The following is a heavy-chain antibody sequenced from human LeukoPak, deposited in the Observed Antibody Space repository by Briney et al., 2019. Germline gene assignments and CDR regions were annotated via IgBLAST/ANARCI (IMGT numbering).Heavy chain of an antibody. CDR1: GFTFSSYG. Sequence: GGSLRLSCAASGFTFSSYGMHWVRQAPGKGLGWVAFIRYTGSKKYYADSVKGRFTISRDNSKNTLYLQMNSLRAEDTAVYHCAKDKSYSIDYWGQRTLVTVSS. CDR2: IRYTGSKK. D-gene: IGHD3-10*01. V-gene: IGHV3-30*02. CDR3: AKDKSYSIDY. J-gene: IGHJ4*02.